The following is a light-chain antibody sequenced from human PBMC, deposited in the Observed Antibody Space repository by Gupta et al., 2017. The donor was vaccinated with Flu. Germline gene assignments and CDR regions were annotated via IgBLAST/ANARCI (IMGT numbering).Light chain of an antibody. J-gene: IGKJ1*01. CDR2: GTS. Sequence: PATLSVAPGERATLSCRASQSVNTDVAWYQQKPGQAPRRSGYGTSTRATDAPAWFSGRGSGKECTPTISSLLSEDLAIYYCQQYYKTPETFGQGTKVEIK. V-gene: IGKV3-15*01. CDR1: QSVNTD. CDR3: QQYYKTPET.